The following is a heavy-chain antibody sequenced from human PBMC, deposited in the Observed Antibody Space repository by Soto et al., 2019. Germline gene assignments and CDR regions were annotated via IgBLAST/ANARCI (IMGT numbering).Heavy chain of an antibody. CDR1: VFAFSAFE. V-gene: IGHV3-48*03. CDR3: AKDKGVFNWATSYFDY. J-gene: IGHJ4*02. D-gene: IGHD1-1*01. CDR2: ISGVSYNI. Sequence: GGSLRLSCAASVFAFSAFEMDWVRQAPGKGLEWISYISGVSYNIYYTDSVKGRFTISRDNSKNTLFLQMNSPRPEDTAVYYCAKDKGVFNWATSYFDYWGQGALVTVSS.